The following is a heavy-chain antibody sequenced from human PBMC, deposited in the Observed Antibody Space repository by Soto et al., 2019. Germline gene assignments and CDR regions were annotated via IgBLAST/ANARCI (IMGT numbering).Heavy chain of an antibody. D-gene: IGHD3-10*01. CDR2: IYYSGST. CDR3: ARVRFGEFRINNYYYYYMDV. Sequence: QVQLQESGPGLVKPSQTLSLTCTVSGGSISSGGYYWSWIRQHPGKGLEWIGYIYYSGSTYYNPSLKSRVTISVDTSKNQFSLKLSSVTAADTVVYYCARVRFGEFRINNYYYYYMDVWGKGTTVTVSS. CDR1: GGSISSGGYY. J-gene: IGHJ6*03. V-gene: IGHV4-31*03.